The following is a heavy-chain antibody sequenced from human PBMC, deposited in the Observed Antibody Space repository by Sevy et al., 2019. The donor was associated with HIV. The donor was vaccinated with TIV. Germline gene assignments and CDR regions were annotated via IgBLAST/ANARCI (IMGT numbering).Heavy chain of an antibody. V-gene: IGHV4-39*01. Sequence: SETLSLTCTVSDGSISSSSYYWGWIRQPPGKGLVWIGSIYYSGSTYYNPSLKSRVNISVDTSKNQFSLKLSSVTAADAAVYYCATPGGWYDEGWGQGTLVTVSS. D-gene: IGHD6-19*01. CDR1: DGSISSSSYY. CDR3: ATPGGWYDEG. J-gene: IGHJ4*02. CDR2: IYYSGST.